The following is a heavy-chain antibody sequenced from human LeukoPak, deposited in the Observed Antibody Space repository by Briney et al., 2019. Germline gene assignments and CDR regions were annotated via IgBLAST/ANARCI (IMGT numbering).Heavy chain of an antibody. CDR1: GFTFSSYG. D-gene: IGHD3-9*01. CDR3: AKDILTGWYYFDY. V-gene: IGHV3-30*18. Sequence: PGRSLRLSCAAFGFTFSSYGMHWVRHAPGKGLEWVAVISYDGSNKYYADSVKGRFTISRDNSKNTLYLQMNSLRAEDTAVYYCAKDILTGWYYFDYWGQGTLVTVSS. CDR2: ISYDGSNK. J-gene: IGHJ4*02.